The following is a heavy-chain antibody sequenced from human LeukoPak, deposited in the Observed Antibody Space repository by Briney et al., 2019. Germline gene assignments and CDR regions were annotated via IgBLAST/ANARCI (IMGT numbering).Heavy chain of an antibody. D-gene: IGHD6-25*01. V-gene: IGHV3-23*05. CDR1: GLIFSNYA. Sequence: GGSLRLSCAASGLIFSNYAMSWVRQAPGKGLEWISAIYSSGINTYYADSVKGRFTISRDNSKNTLYLQMNSLRAEDTAVYYCARSLAAEDAFDIWGQGTMVTVSS. CDR2: IYSSGINT. CDR3: ARSLAAEDAFDI. J-gene: IGHJ3*02.